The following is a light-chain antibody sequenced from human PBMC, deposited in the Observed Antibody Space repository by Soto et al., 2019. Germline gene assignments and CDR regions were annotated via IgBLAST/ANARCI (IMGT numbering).Light chain of an antibody. CDR1: QRISNSH. Sequence: EIVLTQSPGTLSLSPGERATLSCGASQRISNSHLAWYQQKPGQAPRLLIYGASSRATGIPERFSGSGSVTDFTLTISDVQPEDFALYYCHQRQSWPRTCGQGTKVDIK. V-gene: IGKV3-20*01. CDR2: GAS. J-gene: IGKJ1*01. CDR3: HQRQSWPRT.